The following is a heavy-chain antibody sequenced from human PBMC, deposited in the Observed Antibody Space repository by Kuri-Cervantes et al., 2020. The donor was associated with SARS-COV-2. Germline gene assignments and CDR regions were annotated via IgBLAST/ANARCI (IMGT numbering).Heavy chain of an antibody. J-gene: IGHJ4*02. V-gene: IGHV3-21*01. CDR2: ISSSSSYI. D-gene: IGHD2-2*02. CDR1: GFTLSSYS. CDR3: ARVPNVVPAAIGGGY. Sequence: GESLKISCAASGFTLSSYSMNWVRQAPGKGLEWVSSISSSSSYIYYADSVKGRFTISRDNAKNSLYLQMNSLRAEDTAVYYCARVPNVVPAAIGGGYWGQGTLVTVSS.